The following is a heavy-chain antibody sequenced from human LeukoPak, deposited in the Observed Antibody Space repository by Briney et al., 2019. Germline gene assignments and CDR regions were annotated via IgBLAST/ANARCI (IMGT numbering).Heavy chain of an antibody. Sequence: GGSLRLSCAASGFTFSDYYMSWIRQAPGKGLEWVAVISYDGSNKYYADSVKGRFTISRDNSKNTLYLQMNSLRAEDTAVYYCAKASLTYGMDVWGQGTTVTVSS. J-gene: IGHJ6*02. CDR2: ISYDGSNK. V-gene: IGHV3-30*18. CDR3: AKASLTYGMDV. CDR1: GFTFSDYY.